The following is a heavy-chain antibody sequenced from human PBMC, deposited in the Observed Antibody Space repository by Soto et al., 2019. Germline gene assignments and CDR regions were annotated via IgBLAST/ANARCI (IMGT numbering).Heavy chain of an antibody. D-gene: IGHD2-15*01. CDR1: GFTFSSYA. CDR3: VKVTDCSGGSCYPVDYYGIDV. V-gene: IGHV3-23*01. Sequence: EVQLLESGGGLVQPGGSLRLSCAASGFTFSSYAMSWVRQAPGKGLEWVSAISGSGGRTYYADSVKGRFTISRDNSKKSMYLKMNSLRAEDTAVYYCVKVTDCSGGSCYPVDYYGIDVWGQGTTVTVSS. J-gene: IGHJ6*02. CDR2: ISGSGGRT.